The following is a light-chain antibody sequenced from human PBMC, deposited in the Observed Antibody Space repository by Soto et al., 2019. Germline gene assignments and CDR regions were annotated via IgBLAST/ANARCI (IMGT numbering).Light chain of an antibody. V-gene: IGLV2-11*01. CDR2: DVN. CDR1: SSDVGGYAY. CDR3: CSHASSYSYV. Sequence: QSALTQPRSVSGSPGQSVTISCTGTSSDVGGYAYVSWYQHHPGRAPKLMIYDVNKRPSGVPDRFSGSRSGNTASLTISGLQVEDEADYYCCSHASSYSYVFGTGTKLTVL. J-gene: IGLJ1*01.